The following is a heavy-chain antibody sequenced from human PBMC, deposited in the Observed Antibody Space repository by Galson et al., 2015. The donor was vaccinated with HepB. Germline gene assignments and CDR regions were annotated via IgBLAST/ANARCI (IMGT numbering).Heavy chain of an antibody. CDR1: GYTFTTYG. CDR3: ARGGMATRGGPTFDY. CDR2: ISTYNGNT. J-gene: IGHJ4*02. D-gene: IGHD3-16*01. Sequence: SVKVSCKASGYTFTTYGINWLRQAPGQGLEWMGRISTYNGNTNYAQKFQGRVTMTTDTSTNTAFMELRSLRSGDGAMYYCARGGMATRGGPTFDYWGQGTLVTVSS. V-gene: IGHV1-18*01.